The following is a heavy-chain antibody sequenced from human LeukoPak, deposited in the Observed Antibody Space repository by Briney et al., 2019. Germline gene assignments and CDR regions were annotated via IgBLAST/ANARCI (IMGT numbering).Heavy chain of an antibody. CDR2: INPNSGGT. D-gene: IGHD1-7*01. J-gene: IGHJ4*02. CDR3: ARDKWVMKTGTTSTRDY. Sequence: ASVKVSCKASGYTFTGYYMHWVRQAPGQGLEWMGWINPNSGGTNYAQKFQGRVTMTRDTSISTAYMELSRLRSDDTAVYYCARDKWVMKTGTTSTRDYWGQGTLVTVSS. CDR1: GYTFTGYY. V-gene: IGHV1-2*02.